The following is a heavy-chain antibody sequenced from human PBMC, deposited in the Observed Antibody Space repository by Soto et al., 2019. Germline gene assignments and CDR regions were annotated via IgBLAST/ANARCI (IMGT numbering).Heavy chain of an antibody. CDR1: GFSFNNYA. J-gene: IGHJ4*02. D-gene: IGHD4-4*01. CDR2: ISSSGYT. CDR3: AKDLIDYSNSYFDY. V-gene: IGHV3-23*01. Sequence: PGGSLRLSCATSGFSFNNYAMSWVRQAPGKGLEWVAGISSSGYTYYVESLKGRFTISRDNSKNTLYLQMNSLRAEDTAVYYCAKDLIDYSNSYFDYWGQGTLVTVSS.